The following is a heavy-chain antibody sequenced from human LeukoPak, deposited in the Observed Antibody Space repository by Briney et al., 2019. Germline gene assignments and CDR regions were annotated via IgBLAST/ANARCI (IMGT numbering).Heavy chain of an antibody. V-gene: IGHV4-39*01. CDR3: ARQGGSSSSSYYYYNIEV. Sequence: SESLSLTCSVSGDSIRSSSNFWGWLRQSPGKGLDWIRSFHSSGTTFYNPSRESPVTISVATSKDQFSLKVSSETDAETAVYYCARQGGSSSSSYYYYNIEVWGHGTTVTVSS. J-gene: IGHJ6*02. D-gene: IGHD6-6*01. CDR2: FHSSGTT. CDR1: GDSIRSSSNF.